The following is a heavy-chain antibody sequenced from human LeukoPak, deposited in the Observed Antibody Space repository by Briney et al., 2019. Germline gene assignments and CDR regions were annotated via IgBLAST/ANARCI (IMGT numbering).Heavy chain of an antibody. CDR3: AKEGTRMASSYFDY. D-gene: IGHD2-8*01. CDR2: IWDDGNNK. Sequence: GGSLRLSCAASGFSFSNHGMHWVRQAPGKRLEWVAVIWDDGNNKRYANSVNGRFTISRDNSENTLYLRMNGLTAEDTAMYYCAKEGTRMASSYFDYWGQGTLITVSS. V-gene: IGHV3-33*06. CDR1: GFSFSNHG. J-gene: IGHJ4*02.